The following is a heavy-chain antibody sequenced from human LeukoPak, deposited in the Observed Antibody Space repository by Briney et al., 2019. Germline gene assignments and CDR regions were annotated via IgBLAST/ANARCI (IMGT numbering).Heavy chain of an antibody. J-gene: IGHJ4*02. CDR2: IIPIFGTA. CDR1: GGTFSSYA. D-gene: IGHD3-10*01. Sequence: GASVKVSCKASGGTFSSYAISWVRQAPGQGLERMGGIIPIFGTANYAQKFQGRVTITADESTSTAYMELSSLRSEDTAVYYCARDHGSGEIYWGQGTLVTVSS. V-gene: IGHV1-69*13. CDR3: ARDHGSGEIY.